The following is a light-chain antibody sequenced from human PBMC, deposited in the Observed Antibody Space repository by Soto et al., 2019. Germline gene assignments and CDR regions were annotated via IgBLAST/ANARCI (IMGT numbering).Light chain of an antibody. CDR2: DVS. V-gene: IGLV2-14*01. J-gene: IGLJ2*01. CDR3: RSYTSSRVV. CDR1: SSDVGGYNY. Sequence: ALTPAAPVAGSPGQSVTISCARNSSDVGGYNYVSWYQQHPGKAPKLMIYDVSNRPSGVSNRFSGSKSGNTASLTISGLQAEDEADYYCRSYTSSRVVFGGGTKVTVL.